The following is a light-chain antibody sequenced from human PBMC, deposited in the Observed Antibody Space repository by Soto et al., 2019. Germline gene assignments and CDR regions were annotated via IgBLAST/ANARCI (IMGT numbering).Light chain of an antibody. V-gene: IGKV3-11*01. CDR2: DAS. J-gene: IGKJ5*01. CDR1: QSVSGE. CDR3: QQRSNWPRIT. Sequence: EVMLTQSPATLSLAPRERATLSCRASQSVSGELGWYQQKPGQAPRLVIYDASNRATGIPARFSGSGSGTDFTLTISSLEPEDFAVYYCQQRSNWPRITFGQGTQLEIK.